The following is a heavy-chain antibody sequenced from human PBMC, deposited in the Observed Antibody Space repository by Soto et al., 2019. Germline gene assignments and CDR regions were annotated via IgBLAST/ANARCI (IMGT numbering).Heavy chain of an antibody. D-gene: IGHD4-17*01. J-gene: IGHJ3*02. Sequence: GASVKVSCKASGGTFSSYAISWVRQAPGQGLEWMGGIIPIFGTANYAQKFQGRVTITADESTSTAYMELSSLRSEDTAVYYCARDLTPGDYVFGAFDIWGQGTMVTVSS. CDR2: IIPIFGTA. CDR1: GGTFSSYA. V-gene: IGHV1-69*13. CDR3: ARDLTPGDYVFGAFDI.